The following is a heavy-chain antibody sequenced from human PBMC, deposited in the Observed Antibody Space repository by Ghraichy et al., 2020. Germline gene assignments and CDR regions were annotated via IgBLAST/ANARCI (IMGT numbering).Heavy chain of an antibody. CDR2: IRSKAYGGTT. CDR3: TRPLYSSSWYGSYYYYGMDV. CDR1: GFTFGDYA. Sequence: GGSLRLSCTASGFTFGDYAMSWFRQAPGKGLEWVGFIRSKAYGGTTEYAASVKGRFTISRDDSKSIAYLQMNSLKTEDTAVYYCTRPLYSSSWYGSYYYYGMDVWGQGTTVTVSS. J-gene: IGHJ6*02. V-gene: IGHV3-49*03. D-gene: IGHD6-13*01.